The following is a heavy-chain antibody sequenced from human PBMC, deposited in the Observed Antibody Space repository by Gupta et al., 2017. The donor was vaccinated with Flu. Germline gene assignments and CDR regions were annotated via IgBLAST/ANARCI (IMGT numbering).Heavy chain of an antibody. CDR1: GFTFSDYG. D-gene: IGHD1-7*01. CDR3: AKGGRHNWNYDGDY. Sequence: QAQLVQSGGGVVQPGTSLRLSCAASGFTFSDYGMHWVRQAPGKGLEWMAVMSDDGSNQWDADSVRGRFTISRDNSKNTLFLQMNSLRADDTAVYYGAKGGRHNWNYDGDYWGQGTLVTVSS. V-gene: IGHV3-30*18. CDR2: MSDDGSNQ. J-gene: IGHJ4*02.